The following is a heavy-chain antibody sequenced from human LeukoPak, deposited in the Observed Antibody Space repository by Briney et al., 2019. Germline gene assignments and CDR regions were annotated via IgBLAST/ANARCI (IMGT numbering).Heavy chain of an antibody. CDR2: IYSGGST. J-gene: IGHJ4*02. CDR3: ARGVDGDYSFDY. Sequence: GVSLRLSCAASGFTVSSNYTSWVRQAPGKGLEWVSVIYSGGSTYYADSVKGRFTISRDNSKNTRYLQMNSLRAEDTAVYYCARGVDGDYSFDYWGQGTLVTVSS. D-gene: IGHD4-17*01. CDR1: GFTVSSNY. V-gene: IGHV3-53*01.